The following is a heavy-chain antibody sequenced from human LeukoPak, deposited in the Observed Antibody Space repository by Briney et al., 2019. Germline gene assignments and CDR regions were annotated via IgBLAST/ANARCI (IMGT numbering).Heavy chain of an antibody. CDR2: ISSSSSYT. D-gene: IGHD5-12*01. CDR1: GFTFSDYY. V-gene: IGHV3-11*06. Sequence: PGGSLRLSCAASGFTFSDYYMGWIRQAPGKGLEWVSYISSSSSYTNYADSVKGRFTISRDNAKNSLYLQMNSLRAEDTAVYYCARVGGYSGYDSPLGIYFDYWGQGTLVTVSS. CDR3: ARVGGYSGYDSPLGIYFDY. J-gene: IGHJ4*02.